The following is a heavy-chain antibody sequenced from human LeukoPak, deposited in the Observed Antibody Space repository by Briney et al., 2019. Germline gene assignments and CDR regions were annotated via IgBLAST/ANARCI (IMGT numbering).Heavy chain of an antibody. CDR3: ARGPGIVVDMH. V-gene: IGHV3-21*01. J-gene: IGHJ4*02. Sequence: GGSLRLSCAGSGFTFSDFWMTWVRQTPGKGLEWVASISSSGSHIYYADSVRGRFTVSRDNVKNSLYLQMNSLRAEDTAVYYCARGPGIVVDMHWGQGTLVTVSS. CDR1: GFTFSDFW. D-gene: IGHD3-22*01. CDR2: ISSSGSHI.